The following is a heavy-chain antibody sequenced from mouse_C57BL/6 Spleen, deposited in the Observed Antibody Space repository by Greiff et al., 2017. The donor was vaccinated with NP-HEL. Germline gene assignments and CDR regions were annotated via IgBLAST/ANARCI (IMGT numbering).Heavy chain of an antibody. CDR1: GYAFSSSW. Sequence: VQLQQSGPELVKPGASVKISCKASGYAFSSSWMNWVKQRPGKGLEWIGRIYPGDGDTNYNGKFKGKATLTADKSSSTAYMQLSSLTSEDSACYFCARYGYDEDYWGQGTTLTVSS. CDR2: IYPGDGDT. CDR3: ARYGYDEDY. J-gene: IGHJ2*01. V-gene: IGHV1-82*01. D-gene: IGHD2-2*01.